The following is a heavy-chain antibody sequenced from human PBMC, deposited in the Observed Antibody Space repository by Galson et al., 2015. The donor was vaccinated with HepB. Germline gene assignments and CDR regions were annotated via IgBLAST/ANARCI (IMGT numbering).Heavy chain of an antibody. J-gene: IGHJ3*02. V-gene: IGHV3-23*01. CDR3: AKDQQWLVNDAFDI. CDR1: GFTLSNYA. Sequence: SLRLSCAASGFTLSNYAMSWVRQAPGKGLEWVSTISGDSSSTDSANSVKGRFTITRDNSKKTLSLQMNSLRAEDTAVYYCAKDQQWLVNDAFDIWGQGTMVTVSS. CDR2: ISGDSSST. D-gene: IGHD6-19*01.